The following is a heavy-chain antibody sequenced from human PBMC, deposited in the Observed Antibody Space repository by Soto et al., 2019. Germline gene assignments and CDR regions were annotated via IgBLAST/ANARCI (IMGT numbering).Heavy chain of an antibody. Sequence: GGSLRLSCAVSGFTVSNNYMSWVRQAPGKGLEGVSVIYSGGYTAYGDSVKGRFTISRDNSKNTLYLQMNSLRAEDTAVYYCARDSRRTLWFGEPRSYGMDVWGQGTTVTVSS. CDR3: ARDSRRTLWFGEPRSYGMDV. CDR2: IYSGGYT. J-gene: IGHJ6*02. V-gene: IGHV3-53*01. CDR1: GFTVSNNY. D-gene: IGHD3-10*01.